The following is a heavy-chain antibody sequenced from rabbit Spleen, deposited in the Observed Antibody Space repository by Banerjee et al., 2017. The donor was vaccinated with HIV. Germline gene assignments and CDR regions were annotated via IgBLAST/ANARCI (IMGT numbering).Heavy chain of an antibody. D-gene: IGHD7-1*01. CDR3: ARDAGTGNYIDVYFNL. Sequence: QSLEESGGDLVKPGASLTLTCTASGFSFSSSDYMCWVRQAPGKGLEWIGCIYTGNGKTYYASWAKGRFTISKTSSTTVTLQMTSLTAADTATYFCARDAGTGNYIDVYFNLWGQGTLVTVS. CDR2: IYTGNGKT. CDR1: GFSFSSSDY. V-gene: IGHV1S40*01. J-gene: IGHJ4*01.